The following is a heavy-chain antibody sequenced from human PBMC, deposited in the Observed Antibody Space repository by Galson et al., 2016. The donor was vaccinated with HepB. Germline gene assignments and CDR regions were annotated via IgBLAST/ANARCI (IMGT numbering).Heavy chain of an antibody. Sequence: SVKVSCKASGGTFSSYAINWVRQAPGQGLEWMGEIIPMLGSTKNAQKFQGRITITADESTTTAYMELTSLRSEDTAVYYCLGCGIYGAYVWYYHPMNWFDPWGQGTLVTVSS. J-gene: IGHJ5*02. CDR2: IIPMLGST. CDR3: LGCGIYGAYVWYYHPMNWFDP. D-gene: IGHD4-17*01. V-gene: IGHV1-69*13. CDR1: GGTFSSYA.